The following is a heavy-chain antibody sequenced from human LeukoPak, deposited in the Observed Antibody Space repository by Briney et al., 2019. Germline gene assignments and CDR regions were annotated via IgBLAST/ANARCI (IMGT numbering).Heavy chain of an antibody. CDR1: GGSISSYY. D-gene: IGHD3-3*01. J-gene: IGHJ6*02. CDR2: IYYSGST. CDR3: ARSEYDFWSGYEGMDV. Sequence: SETLSLTCTVSGGSISSYYWSRIRQPPGKGLEWIGYIYYSGSTNYNPSLKSRVTISVDTSKNQFSLKLSSVTAADTAVYYCARSEYDFWSGYEGMDVWGQGTTVTVSS. V-gene: IGHV4-59*08.